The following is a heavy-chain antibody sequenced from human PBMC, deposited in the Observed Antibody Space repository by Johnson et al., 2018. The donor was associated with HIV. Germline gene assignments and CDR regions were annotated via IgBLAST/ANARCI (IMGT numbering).Heavy chain of an antibody. J-gene: IGHJ3*01. D-gene: IGHD3/OR15-3a*01. V-gene: IGHV3-30-3*01. CDR1: GFTFSSYA. Sequence: QVQLVESGGGVVQPGRSLRLSCAASGFTFSSYAMHWVRQAPGKGLEWVAVISFDGTNKYYAESVKGLSTISRDNSNNTLYLQMNSLRPEDTGVYYCVKDKFMFFENPVDAFDVWGQGTMVTFSS. CDR2: ISFDGTNK. CDR3: VKDKFMFFENPVDAFDV.